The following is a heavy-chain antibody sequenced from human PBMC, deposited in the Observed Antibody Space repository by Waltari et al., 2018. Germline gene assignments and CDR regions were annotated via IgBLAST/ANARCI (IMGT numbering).Heavy chain of an antibody. V-gene: IGHV4-59*01. Sequence: QVQLQESGPGLVKPSETLSLPCTVSGGSIRSYYWSWTRHPPGKGLEWIGYIYYSGSTNYNPSLKSRVTISVDTSKNQFSLKLSSVTAADTAVYYCARMRNWFDPWGQGTLVTVSS. CDR1: GGSIRSYY. CDR3: ARMRNWFDP. CDR2: IYYSGST. J-gene: IGHJ5*02.